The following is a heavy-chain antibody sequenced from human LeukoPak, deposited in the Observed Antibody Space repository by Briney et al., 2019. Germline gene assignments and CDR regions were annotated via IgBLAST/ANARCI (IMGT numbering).Heavy chain of an antibody. CDR1: GFTVSQRW. CDR3: ASLVGATKDY. J-gene: IGHJ4*02. Sequence: GGSLRLSCAASGFTVSQRWTTWVRQAPGKGLEWVSYISSSSSTIYYADSVKGRFTISRDNAKNSLYLQMNSLRAEDTAVYYCASLVGATKDYWGQGTLVTVSS. D-gene: IGHD1-26*01. CDR2: ISSSSSTI. V-gene: IGHV3-48*01.